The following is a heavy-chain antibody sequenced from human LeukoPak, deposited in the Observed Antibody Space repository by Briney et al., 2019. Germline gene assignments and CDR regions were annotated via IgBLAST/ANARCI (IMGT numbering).Heavy chain of an antibody. V-gene: IGHV5-51*01. CDR1: GYSFTSYW. CDR2: IYPGDSDT. Sequence: GESLKISCKGSGYSFTSYWIGWVRQMPEKGLEWMGIIYPGDSDTRYSPSFQGQVTISADKSISTAYLQWSSLKASDTAMYYCARGHAVLRFLEWLFYWFDPWGQGTLVTVSS. D-gene: IGHD3-3*01. CDR3: ARGHAVLRFLEWLFYWFDP. J-gene: IGHJ5*02.